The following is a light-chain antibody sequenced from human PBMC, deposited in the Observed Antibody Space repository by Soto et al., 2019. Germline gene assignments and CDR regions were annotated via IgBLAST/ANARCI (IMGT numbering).Light chain of an antibody. J-gene: IGKJ1*01. V-gene: IGKV3-15*01. CDR3: QHYNNWPQVS. Sequence: RVMTQSPATLSASPGEKIALSCRASQTVSSNLAWYQHKPGLAPRLLIYATSTRATDVSARFSGSGDGTEFTLTISSLQPEDFAVYYCQHYNNWPQVSFGPGTKVEIK. CDR2: ATS. CDR1: QTVSSN.